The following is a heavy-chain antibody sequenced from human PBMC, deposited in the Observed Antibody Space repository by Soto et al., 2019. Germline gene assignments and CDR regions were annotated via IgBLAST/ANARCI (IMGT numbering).Heavy chain of an antibody. J-gene: IGHJ4*02. Sequence: QLQLQESGSGLVKPSQTLSLTCAVSGGSISSGGYSWSWIRQPPGKGLEGIGYIDHSGGTHYNPSLKRRGTISVDRSKNQFSLKLSSVAAADTAVYYCAREDNVFPGGYFDYWGQGTLVTVSS. CDR1: GGSISSGGYS. CDR2: IDHSGGT. CDR3: AREDNVFPGGYFDY. V-gene: IGHV4-30-2*01.